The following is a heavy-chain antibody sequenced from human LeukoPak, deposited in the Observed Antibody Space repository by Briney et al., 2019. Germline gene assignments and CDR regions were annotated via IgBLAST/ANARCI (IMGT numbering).Heavy chain of an antibody. J-gene: IGHJ4*02. Sequence: SETLSLTCVVSGDSISSGGYSWSWIRQTPGKGLEWIAYIHDSGSTYNNPSLKSRLSISIDTSKNQFSLKLNSVTAADTAVYYCARDILTGYSAFDYWGQGTLVTVSS. V-gene: IGHV4-30-4*07. D-gene: IGHD3-9*01. CDR3: ARDILTGYSAFDY. CDR2: IHDSGST. CDR1: GDSISSGGYS.